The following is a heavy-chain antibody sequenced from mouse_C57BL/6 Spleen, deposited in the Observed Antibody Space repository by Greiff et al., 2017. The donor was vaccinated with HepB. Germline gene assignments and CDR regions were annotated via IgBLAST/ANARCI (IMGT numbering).Heavy chain of an antibody. V-gene: IGHV1-15*01. D-gene: IGHD1-1*01. CDR3: TRGGDITTVVARYFDY. Sequence: VKLQQSGAELVRPGASVTLSCKASGYTFTDYEMHWVKQTPVHGLEWIGAIDPETGGTAYNQKFKGKAILTADKSSSTAYMELRSLTSEDSAVYYWTRGGDITTVVARYFDYWGQGTTLTVSS. CDR1: GYTFTDYE. J-gene: IGHJ2*01. CDR2: IDPETGGT.